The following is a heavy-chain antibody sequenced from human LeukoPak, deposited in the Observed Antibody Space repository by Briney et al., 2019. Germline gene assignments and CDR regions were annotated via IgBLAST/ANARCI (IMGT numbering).Heavy chain of an antibody. V-gene: IGHV1-8*03. CDR3: ARKSGSYLALFDY. D-gene: IGHD1-26*01. CDR2: MNPNSGNT. Sequence: GASVKVSCKASGYTFTSYDINWVRQATGQGLEWMGWMNPNSGNTGYAQKFQGRVTITRNTSISTAYMELSSLRSEDTAVYYCARKSGSYLALFDYWGQGTLVTVSS. CDR1: GYTFTSYD. J-gene: IGHJ4*02.